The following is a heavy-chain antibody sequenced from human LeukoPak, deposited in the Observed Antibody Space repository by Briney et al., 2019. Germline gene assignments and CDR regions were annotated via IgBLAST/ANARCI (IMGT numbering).Heavy chain of an antibody. J-gene: IGHJ5*02. Sequence: NTSETLSLTCTVSGGSISSSSYYWGWIRQPPGKGLEWIGSIYYSGSTYYNPSLKSRVTISVDTSKNQFSLKLSSVTAADTAVYYCARTPEGVAGPSYWFDPWGQGTLVTVSS. CDR1: GGSISSSSYY. D-gene: IGHD6-19*01. V-gene: IGHV4-39*07. CDR2: IYYSGST. CDR3: ARTPEGVAGPSYWFDP.